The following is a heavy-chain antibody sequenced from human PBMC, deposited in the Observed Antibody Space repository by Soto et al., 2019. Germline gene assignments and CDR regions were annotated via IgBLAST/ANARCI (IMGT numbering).Heavy chain of an antibody. CDR3: ARRGAAGYFDY. D-gene: IGHD6-13*01. J-gene: IGHJ4*02. V-gene: IGHV4-59*01. CDR1: GGSISSYY. Sequence: SETLSLTCTVSGGSISSYYWSWIRQPPGKGLEWIGYIYYSGSTNYNPSLKSRVTISVDTSKNQFSLKLSSVTAADTAVYYCARRGAAGYFDYWGQGTLVTVSS. CDR2: IYYSGST.